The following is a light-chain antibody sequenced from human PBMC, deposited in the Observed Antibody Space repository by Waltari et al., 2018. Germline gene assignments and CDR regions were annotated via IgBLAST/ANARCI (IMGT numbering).Light chain of an antibody. J-gene: IGKJ1*01. V-gene: IGKV1-39*01. CDR1: QSINIF. Sequence: DIQMTQSPSSLSASVGDSVTVTCRASQSINIFLNWYQQRPGKAPKLPIFGASTLQTGVPLRFRASGSGTDFTLTISSLQPEDVATYYCQQSYRPPWTFGQGTTVEI. CDR3: QQSYRPPWT. CDR2: GAS.